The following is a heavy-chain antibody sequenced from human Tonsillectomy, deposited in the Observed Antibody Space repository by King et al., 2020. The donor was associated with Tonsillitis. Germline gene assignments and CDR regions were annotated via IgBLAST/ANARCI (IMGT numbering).Heavy chain of an antibody. Sequence: VQLVESGGGLVQPGGSLRLSCAASGFTFSIYWMSWVRQAPGKGLVWVANIKQDGSEKYYVDSVKGRFTISRDNARNSLYLQMNSLRAEDTAIYYCARDPTNYYDSRDGPDYWGQGTLVTVTS. V-gene: IGHV3-7*03. CDR2: IKQDGSEK. CDR3: ARDPTNYYDSRDGPDY. CDR1: GFTFSIYW. J-gene: IGHJ4*02. D-gene: IGHD3-22*01.